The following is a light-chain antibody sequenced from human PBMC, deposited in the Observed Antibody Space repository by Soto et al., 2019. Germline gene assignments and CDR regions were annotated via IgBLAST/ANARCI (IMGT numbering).Light chain of an antibody. CDR1: QSISNH. CDR2: AAS. J-gene: IGKJ1*01. V-gene: IGKV1-39*01. Sequence: DIQMTQSPSSLSASVEDRVIITCRASQSISNHLNWYQQKPGKAPKLLIFAASSLQSVVPSRFSGSRSGPDFTLTISSLKHEDFATYDCPQSYSSPPTSGQGTKVEIK. CDR3: PQSYSSPPT.